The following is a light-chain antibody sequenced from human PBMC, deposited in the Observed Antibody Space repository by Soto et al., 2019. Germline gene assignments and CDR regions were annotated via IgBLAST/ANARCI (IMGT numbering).Light chain of an antibody. CDR1: GSDIGAYKF. J-gene: IGLJ3*02. CDR2: GVT. V-gene: IGLV2-8*01. CDR3: YSYAGRNIWV. Sequence: QSVLAQPPSASGSPGQSVTISCTGSGSDIGAYKFVSWYQQHPGKAPKLMIFGVTERPSGVPDRFSGSKSGNTASLTVSGLQADDEAIYYCYSYAGRNIWVFGGGTQLTVL.